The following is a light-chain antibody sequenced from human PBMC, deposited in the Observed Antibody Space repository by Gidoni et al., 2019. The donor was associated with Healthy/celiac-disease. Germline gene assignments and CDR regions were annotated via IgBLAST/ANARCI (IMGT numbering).Light chain of an antibody. J-gene: IGKJ3*01. CDR1: QSISSY. V-gene: IGKV1-39*01. Sequence: DIQLTQSPSSLSASVGDRVTLTCRASQSISSYLNWYQQKPGKAPKLLIYAASSLQSGVQSRFSGSGSGTDLTLTISSLQPEDFATYYCQQSYSTLFTFGPGTKVDIK. CDR2: AAS. CDR3: QQSYSTLFT.